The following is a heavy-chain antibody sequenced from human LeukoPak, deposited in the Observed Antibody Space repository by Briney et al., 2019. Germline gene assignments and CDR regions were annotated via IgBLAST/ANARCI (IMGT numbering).Heavy chain of an antibody. Sequence: GPSVKPSCKASGGTSSSYAISWVRQAPGEGLGWMGGIIPIFGTANYAQKFQGRVTITADKSTSTAYMELSSLRSADTAVYSCARGRPTTSIAAAGVNWFDPWGQGTLVTVSS. J-gene: IGHJ5*01. CDR3: ARGRPTTSIAAAGVNWFDP. D-gene: IGHD6-13*01. CDR2: IIPIFGTA. CDR1: GGTSSSYA. V-gene: IGHV1-69*06.